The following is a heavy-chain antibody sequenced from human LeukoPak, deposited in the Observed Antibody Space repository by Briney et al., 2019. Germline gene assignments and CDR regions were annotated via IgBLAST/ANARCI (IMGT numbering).Heavy chain of an antibody. CDR3: ASSVAGTRYYFDY. CDR1: GFTFSSYW. V-gene: IGHV3-7*01. D-gene: IGHD6-19*01. CDR2: IKQDGSEK. Sequence: PGGSLRLSCAASGFTFSSYWMSWVRQAPGKGLEWVANIKQDGSEKYYVDSVKGRFTISRDNAKNSLYLQMNSLRAEDTAVYYCASSVAGTRYYFDYWGQGTLVTDSS. J-gene: IGHJ4*02.